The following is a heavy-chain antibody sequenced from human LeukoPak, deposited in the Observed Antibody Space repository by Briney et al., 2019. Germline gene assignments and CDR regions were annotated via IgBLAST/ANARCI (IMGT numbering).Heavy chain of an antibody. V-gene: IGHV3-33*01. CDR3: ARVVSYYGSAYRLLDL. J-gene: IGHJ2*01. D-gene: IGHD3-10*01. Sequence: PGGSLRLSCEASGFNFSTNGMHWVRQAPGKGLEWVALIWVDGSNKHYADSVKGRFTVSRDNSKNTMYLQMNSLRAEDTAVYCARVVSYYGSAYRLLDLWGRGTLVTVSS. CDR1: GFNFSTNG. CDR2: IWVDGSNK.